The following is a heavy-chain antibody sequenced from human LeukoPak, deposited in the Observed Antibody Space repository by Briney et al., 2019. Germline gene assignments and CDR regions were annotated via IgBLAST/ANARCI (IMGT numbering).Heavy chain of an antibody. CDR2: ISAHNGNT. D-gene: IGHD5-18*01. J-gene: IGHJ4*02. Sequence: AASVKVSCKASGYTFTNFGVSWVRQAPGQGLEWMGWISAHNGNTKYSQKLQGRVTMTTDASTGTAYVEMRSLRSDDTAVYYCARDLPDVDTSATALYYWGQGTLVTVSS. CDR1: GYTFTNFG. V-gene: IGHV1-18*01. CDR3: ARDLPDVDTSATALYY.